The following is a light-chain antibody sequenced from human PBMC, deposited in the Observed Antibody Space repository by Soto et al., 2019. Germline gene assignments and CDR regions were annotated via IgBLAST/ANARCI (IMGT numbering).Light chain of an antibody. CDR2: LSS. Sequence: DIVMTQSPLSLPVTPGEPASISCRSSQSLLHSNGYTYLDWYLQKPGQSPQVLIYLSSHRASGVPDRFSGSGSGTDFTLKISRVEAEDVGVYYCMQALQTPLTFGGGTKVEIK. V-gene: IGKV2-28*01. CDR3: MQALQTPLT. CDR1: QSLLHSNGYTY. J-gene: IGKJ4*01.